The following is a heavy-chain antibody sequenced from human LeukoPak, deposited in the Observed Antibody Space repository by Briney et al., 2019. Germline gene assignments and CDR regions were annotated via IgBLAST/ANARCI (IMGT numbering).Heavy chain of an antibody. D-gene: IGHD3-22*01. V-gene: IGHV4-59*08. CDR3: ARFYDSGYFAL. J-gene: IGHJ2*01. CDR2: IYYSGGT. Sequence: PSETLSLTCTVSGGSISNYYRSWIRQPPGKGLQWIVYIYYSGGTNYNPSLKSRVTISIDTSKNQFSLKLSSVTAADTAVYYCARFYDSGYFALWGRGTLVTVSS. CDR1: GGSISNYY.